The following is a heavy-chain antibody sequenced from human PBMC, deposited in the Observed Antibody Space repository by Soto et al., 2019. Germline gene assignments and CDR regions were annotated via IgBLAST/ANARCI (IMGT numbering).Heavy chain of an antibody. D-gene: IGHD3-10*01. Sequence: SETLSLTCTVSGGSISSGGYYWSWIRQHPGKGLEWIGYIYYSGSTYYNPSLKSRVTISVDTSKNQFSLKLSSVTAADTAVYYCAREDGSGSYSFDYWGQGTLVTVSS. V-gene: IGHV4-31*03. J-gene: IGHJ4*02. CDR2: IYYSGST. CDR1: GGSISSGGYY. CDR3: AREDGSGSYSFDY.